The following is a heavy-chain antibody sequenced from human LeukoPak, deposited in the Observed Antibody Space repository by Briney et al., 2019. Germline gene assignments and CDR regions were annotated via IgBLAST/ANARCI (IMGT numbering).Heavy chain of an antibody. Sequence: GGSLRLSCAASGFIFNNYAMNWVRQAPGKGLEWVSGISGSGDSTFYADSVKGRFTISRDNSKNTLDLQMNSLRAEDTAVYYCARDRVNYYDSSGYSFDYWGQGTLVTVSS. J-gene: IGHJ4*02. CDR2: ISGSGDST. V-gene: IGHV3-23*01. CDR1: GFIFNNYA. D-gene: IGHD3-22*01. CDR3: ARDRVNYYDSSGYSFDY.